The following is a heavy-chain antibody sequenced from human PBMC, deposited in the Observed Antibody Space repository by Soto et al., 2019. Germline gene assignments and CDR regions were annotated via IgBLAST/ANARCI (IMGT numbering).Heavy chain of an antibody. D-gene: IGHD3-22*01. CDR2: INPNSGGT. CDR1: GYTFTGYY. Sequence: GASVKVSCKASGYTFTGYYMHWVRQAPGQGLEWMGWINPNSGGTNYAQKFQGRVTMTRDTSISTAYMELSRMRSDDTAVYYCASLHNYYDSSGYFAFDIWGQGTMVTVSS. J-gene: IGHJ3*02. V-gene: IGHV1-2*02. CDR3: ASLHNYYDSSGYFAFDI.